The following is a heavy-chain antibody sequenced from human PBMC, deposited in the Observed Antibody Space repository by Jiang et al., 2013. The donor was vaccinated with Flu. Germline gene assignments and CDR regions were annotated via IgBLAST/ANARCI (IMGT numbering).Heavy chain of an antibody. CDR2: IYYSGNT. CDR1: GGSVSNSSYY. J-gene: IGHJ4*02. D-gene: IGHD6-19*01. Sequence: PSETLSLTCTVSGGSVSNSSYYWGWVRQTPGEGLQWVANIYYSGNTYYNPSLKSRVTISVDTSQNQFSLILSSVTAADTAVYYCARLTRLVLRGVPRYYFDFWGQGTLVTVSS. CDR3: ARLTRLVLRGVPRYYFDF. V-gene: IGHV4-39*01.